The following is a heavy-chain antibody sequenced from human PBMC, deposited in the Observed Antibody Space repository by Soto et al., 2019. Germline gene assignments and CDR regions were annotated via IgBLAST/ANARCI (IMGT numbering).Heavy chain of an antibody. CDR2: VSGSGVTS. Sequence: GGSLRLSCVASGITFSSCVMSWVRQAPGKGLEWVSAVSGSGVTSKYADSVKGRFTISRDNSKNTLYLQMNSLRAEDTAVYYCARQYYDFWSGYYSWGQGTRVTVSS. J-gene: IGHJ4*02. CDR1: GITFSSCV. D-gene: IGHD3-3*01. CDR3: ARQYYDFWSGYYS. V-gene: IGHV3-23*01.